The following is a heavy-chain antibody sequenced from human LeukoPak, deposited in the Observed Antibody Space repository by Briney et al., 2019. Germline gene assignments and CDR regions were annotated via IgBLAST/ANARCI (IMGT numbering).Heavy chain of an antibody. J-gene: IGHJ6*02. CDR3: ARTSHSGYMVRGVLYYGMDV. V-gene: IGHV4-39*01. CDR1: GGSISGDGYH. CDR2: VHYTGST. Sequence: PSETLSLTCSVSGGSISGDGYHWGWIRRPPGKGLEWLGSVHYTGSTCYTTSLKSRLTVDMDTSRNQFSLRLSSVTAADTAVYYCARTSHSGYMVRGVLYYGMDVWGQGTTVTVSS. D-gene: IGHD3-10*01.